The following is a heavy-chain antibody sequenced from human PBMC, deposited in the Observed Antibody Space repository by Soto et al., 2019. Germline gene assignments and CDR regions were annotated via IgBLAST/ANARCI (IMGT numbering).Heavy chain of an antibody. D-gene: IGHD3-3*01. CDR2: IWYDGSNK. V-gene: IGHV3-33*01. J-gene: IGHJ6*02. Sequence: QVQLVESGGGVVQPGRSLRLSCAASGFTFSSYGMHWVRQAPGKGLEWVAVIWYDGSNKYYADSVKGRFTIYRDNSKNTLYVQMNSLRAEDTAVYYCARGGIRFLEWSRKSHYGMDVWGQGTTVTVSS. CDR1: GFTFSSYG. CDR3: ARGGIRFLEWSRKSHYGMDV.